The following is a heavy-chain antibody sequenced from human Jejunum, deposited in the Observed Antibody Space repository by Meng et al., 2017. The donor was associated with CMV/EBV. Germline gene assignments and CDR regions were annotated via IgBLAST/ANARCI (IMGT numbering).Heavy chain of an antibody. CDR1: GFTFSSYW. V-gene: IGHV3-74*01. CDR3: GDFEAGWFDP. CDR2: IKNDGTFT. Sequence: SCAASGFTFSSYWMHWVRQVPGKGLVWVSSIKNDGTFTACADSVKGRFTVSRDNAKSTVYLQMNSLTVEDAAVYYCGDFEAGWFDPWGQGTLVTVSS. D-gene: IGHD3-3*01. J-gene: IGHJ5*02.